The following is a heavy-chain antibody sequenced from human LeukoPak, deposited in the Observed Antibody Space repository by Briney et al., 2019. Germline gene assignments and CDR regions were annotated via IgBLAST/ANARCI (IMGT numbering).Heavy chain of an antibody. CDR1: GGSISSRTYY. Sequence: PSETLSLTCTVSGGSISSRTYYWGWIRQPPGKGLEWIGTIYYSGTTYYNPSLKSRVTISLDTSKNQFSLKLSSVTAADTAVYYCARAPGGLTGSAFDYWGQGTLVTVSS. D-gene: IGHD1-20*01. V-gene: IGHV4-39*07. CDR2: IYYSGTT. CDR3: ARAPGGLTGSAFDY. J-gene: IGHJ4*02.